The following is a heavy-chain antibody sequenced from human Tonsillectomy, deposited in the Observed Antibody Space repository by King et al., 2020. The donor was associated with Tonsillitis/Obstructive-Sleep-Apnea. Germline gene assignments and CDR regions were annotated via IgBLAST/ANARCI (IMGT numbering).Heavy chain of an antibody. J-gene: IGHJ6*02. D-gene: IGHD3-10*01. V-gene: IGHV3-7*03. CDR3: ARGRWFGEMDV. Sequence: VQLVESGGGLVQPGGSLRLSCAASGFTFSSYWMSWVRQAPGKGLEWVANIKQDGSEKYYVDSVKGRFTISRDNGKNSLYLQMHSLRAEDTAVYHCARGRWFGEMDVWGQGTTVTVSS. CDR2: IKQDGSEK. CDR1: GFTFSSYW.